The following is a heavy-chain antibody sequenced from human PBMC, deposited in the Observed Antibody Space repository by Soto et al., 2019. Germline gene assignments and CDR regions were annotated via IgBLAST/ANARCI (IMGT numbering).Heavy chain of an antibody. CDR2: MYHSGNT. J-gene: IGHJ3*02. D-gene: IGHD1-26*01. Sequence: QLHLQESGPGLVKPSETLSLTCTVSGGSIASNYYWGWIRQSPGEGLEWIASMYHSGNTYYNPSPQKPVPISGDTSKDQPPLKVTSVTAAGTALYFCARYSGTYPVYGLDIWGQGTKVTVSS. CDR3: ARYSGTYPVYGLDI. V-gene: IGHV4-39*01. CDR1: GGSIASNYY.